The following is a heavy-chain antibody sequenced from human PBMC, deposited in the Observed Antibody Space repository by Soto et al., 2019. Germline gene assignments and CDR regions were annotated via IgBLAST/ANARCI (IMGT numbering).Heavy chain of an antibody. Sequence: PGGSLRLSCAASGFTFSSYAMHWVRQAPGKGLEWVAVISYDGSNKYYADSVRGRFTISRDNSKNTLYLQMNSLGAEDTAVYYCARDRPSFWSGYYGLDYWGQGTLVTVSS. D-gene: IGHD3-3*01. V-gene: IGHV3-30-3*01. CDR2: ISYDGSNK. J-gene: IGHJ4*02. CDR3: ARDRPSFWSGYYGLDY. CDR1: GFTFSSYA.